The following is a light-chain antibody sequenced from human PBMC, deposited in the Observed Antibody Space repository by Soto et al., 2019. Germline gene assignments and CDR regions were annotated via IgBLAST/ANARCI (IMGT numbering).Light chain of an antibody. Sequence: QAVLTQPASVSGSPGQSITISCAGTSTDVGSHYLVSWYQQHPGKVPKLTIYEALKWASGVSNRFAGSKSGNTASLTISGLLAEDEADYYCCSYAGRSPVAFGGGTKVTVL. J-gene: IGLJ3*02. V-gene: IGLV2-23*01. CDR2: EAL. CDR1: STDVGSHYL. CDR3: CSYAGRSPVA.